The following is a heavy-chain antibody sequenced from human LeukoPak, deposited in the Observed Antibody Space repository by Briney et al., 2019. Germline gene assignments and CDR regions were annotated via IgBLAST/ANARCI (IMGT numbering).Heavy chain of an antibody. CDR3: ARVYDFRRGYSGIHYYYYMDV. CDR2: INPNSGGT. D-gene: IGHD3-3*01. J-gene: IGHJ6*03. Sequence: ASVKVSCKASGYTFTGYYMHWVRQAPGQGLEWMGWINPNSGGTNYAQKFQGRVTMTRDTSISTAYMELSRLRSDDTAVYYCARVYDFRRGYSGIHYYYYMDVWGKGTPVTVSS. V-gene: IGHV1-2*02. CDR1: GYTFTGYY.